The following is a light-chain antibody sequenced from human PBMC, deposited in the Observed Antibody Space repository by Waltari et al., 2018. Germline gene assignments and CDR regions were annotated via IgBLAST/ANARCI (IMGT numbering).Light chain of an antibody. CDR3: QQYGSAPRT. Sequence: EIVLTQSPGTLSLSPGERATLSCRASQSVSNTHLAWYQQIPGQAPRLLIHAASRRATGVPDRFSGSGSGTDFTLTISRLEPEDFAVYYCQQYGSAPRTFGQGTKVEIK. V-gene: IGKV3-20*01. CDR1: QSVSNTH. CDR2: AAS. J-gene: IGKJ1*01.